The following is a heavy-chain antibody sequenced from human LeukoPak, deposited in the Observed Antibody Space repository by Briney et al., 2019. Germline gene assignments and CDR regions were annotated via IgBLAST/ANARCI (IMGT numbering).Heavy chain of an antibody. Sequence: PSETLSLTCTVSGGSISSYHWSWIRQPPGKGLEWIGEINHSGSTNYNPSLKSRVTISVDTSKNQFSLKLSSVTAADTAVYYCARGRITMVRGAIAGGWFDPWGQGTLVTVPS. CDR1: GGSISSYH. V-gene: IGHV4-34*01. CDR2: INHSGST. CDR3: ARGRITMVRGAIAGGWFDP. D-gene: IGHD3-10*01. J-gene: IGHJ5*02.